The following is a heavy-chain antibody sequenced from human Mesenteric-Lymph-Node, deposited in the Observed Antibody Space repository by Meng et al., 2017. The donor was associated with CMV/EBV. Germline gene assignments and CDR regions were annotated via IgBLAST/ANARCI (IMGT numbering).Heavy chain of an antibody. CDR3: ASRDYYDRQPFDP. D-gene: IGHD3-22*01. J-gene: IGHJ5*02. CDR1: GGSISRSNW. Sequence: VCGGSISRSNWWSWVRQPPGKGLEWIGEIYPDGSTNYNPSLKSRVTISLDKSKNQFSLKLTSMTAADTAFYYCASRDYYDRQPFDPWGQGTLVTVSS. CDR2: IYPDGST. V-gene: IGHV4-4*02.